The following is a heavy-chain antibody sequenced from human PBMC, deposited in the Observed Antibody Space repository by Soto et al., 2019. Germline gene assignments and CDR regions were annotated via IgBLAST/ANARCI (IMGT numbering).Heavy chain of an antibody. CDR1: GFTFSTYA. CDR2: ISGSGSRT. D-gene: IGHD3-3*01. J-gene: IGHJ4*02. CDR3: AKENDFSN. V-gene: IGHV3-23*01. Sequence: ESGGGLVPPGGSLRLSCAASGFTFSTYAMNWVRQAPGKGLEWVSGISGSGSRTYYTDSVKGRFSISRDSSKNTVYLQMNSLRDEDTAVYYCAKENDFSNWGQGTLVTVSS.